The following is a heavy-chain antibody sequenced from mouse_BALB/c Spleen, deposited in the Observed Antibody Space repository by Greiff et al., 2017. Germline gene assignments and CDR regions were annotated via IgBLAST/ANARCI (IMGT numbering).Heavy chain of an antibody. CDR1: GFTFSSYG. V-gene: IGHV5-6-3*01. J-gene: IGHJ4*01. CDR3: AREGGYGYAMAY. D-gene: IGHD2-2*01. Sequence: EVQLVESGGGLVQPGWSLKLSCAASGFTFSSYGMSWVRQTPDKRLELVATINSNGGSTYYPDSVKGRFTISRDNAKNTLYLQMSSLKSEDTAMYYCAREGGYGYAMAYWGQGTSVTVSA. CDR2: INSNGGST.